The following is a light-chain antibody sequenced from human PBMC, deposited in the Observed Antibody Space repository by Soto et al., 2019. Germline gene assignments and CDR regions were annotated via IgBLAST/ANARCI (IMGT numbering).Light chain of an antibody. CDR2: LEGSGSY. J-gene: IGLJ2*01. CDR3: ETWDTNVVV. Sequence: QLVLTQSSSASASLGSSVKLTCTLSSGHSTYIIAWHQQQPGKAPRYLMKLEGSGSYNKGSGIPDRFSGSSSVADRYLTISNLQFEDEADYYCETWDTNVVVFGGGTQLTVL. V-gene: IGLV4-60*02. CDR1: SGHSTYI.